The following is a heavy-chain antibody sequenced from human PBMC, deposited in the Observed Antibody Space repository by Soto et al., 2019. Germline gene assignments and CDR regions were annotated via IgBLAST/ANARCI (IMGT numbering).Heavy chain of an antibody. CDR3: ARDLYSTSWYVRAFAM. J-gene: IGHJ3*02. CDR2: INPTTTTT. CDR1: ENTFSTYS. D-gene: IGHD6-13*01. V-gene: IGHV1-46*03. Sequence: GASVKVSCKASENTFSTYSLHWVRQAPGQGLEWMGVINPTTTTTTDAQKFQGRVTMTRDTSTSTVFLELSSLRSGDTAVYFCARDLYSTSWYVRAFAMWGQGTMVTVSS.